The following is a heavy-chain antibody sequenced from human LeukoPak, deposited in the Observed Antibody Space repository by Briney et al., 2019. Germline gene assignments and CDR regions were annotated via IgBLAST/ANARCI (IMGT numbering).Heavy chain of an antibody. CDR2: IFYSGST. CDR1: GGSISSSSYY. Sequence: SETLSLTCTVSGGSISSSSYYWGWIRQPPGKGLEWIGYIFYSGSTYYNPSLKSRLTISVDTSKNQFSLKLSSVTAADTAVYYCARAPHYYDTSGYFFDYWGQGTLVTVSS. D-gene: IGHD3-22*01. J-gene: IGHJ4*02. V-gene: IGHV4-31*03. CDR3: ARAPHYYDTSGYFFDY.